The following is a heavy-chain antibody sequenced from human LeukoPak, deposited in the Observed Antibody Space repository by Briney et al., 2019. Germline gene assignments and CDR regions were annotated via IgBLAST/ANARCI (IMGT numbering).Heavy chain of an antibody. Sequence: ASVKVSCKASGYTFTSYAMNWVRQAPGQGLEWMGWINTNTGNPTYAQGFTGRFVFSLDTSVSTAYLQISSLKAEDTAVYYCARTGYSSGRSLPDYWGQGTLVTVSS. CDR2: INTNTGNP. D-gene: IGHD6-19*01. J-gene: IGHJ4*02. CDR3: ARTGYSSGRSLPDY. CDR1: GYTFTSYA. V-gene: IGHV7-4-1*02.